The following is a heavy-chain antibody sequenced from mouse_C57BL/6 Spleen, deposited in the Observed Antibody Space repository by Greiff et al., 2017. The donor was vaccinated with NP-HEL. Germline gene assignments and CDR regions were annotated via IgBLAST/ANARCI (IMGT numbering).Heavy chain of an antibody. D-gene: IGHD1-2*01. CDR1: GYAFSSSW. CDR3: ARVPLMTTTAGDWYFDV. J-gene: IGHJ1*03. V-gene: IGHV1-82*01. CDR2: LYPGDGDT. Sequence: QVQLKQSGPELVKPGASVKISCKASGYAFSSSWMNWVKQRPGKGLEWIGRLYPGDGDTNYNGKFKGKATLTADKSSSTVYMQLSSLTSEDAAVYFGARVPLMTTTAGDWYFDVWGKGATVNVSS.